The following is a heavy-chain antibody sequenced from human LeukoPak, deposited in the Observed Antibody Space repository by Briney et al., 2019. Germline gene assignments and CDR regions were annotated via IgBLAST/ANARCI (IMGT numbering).Heavy chain of an antibody. V-gene: IGHV1-18*01. Sequence: ASVKVSCKASGYTFTSYDINWVRQAPGQGLEWMGWISAYNGNTNYAQKLQGRVTMTTDTSTSTAYMELRSLRSDDTAVYYCARDGVGPITMIVPYYDYWGQGTLVTVSS. CDR3: ARDGVGPITMIVPYYDY. J-gene: IGHJ4*02. CDR1: GYTFTSYD. CDR2: ISAYNGNT. D-gene: IGHD3-22*01.